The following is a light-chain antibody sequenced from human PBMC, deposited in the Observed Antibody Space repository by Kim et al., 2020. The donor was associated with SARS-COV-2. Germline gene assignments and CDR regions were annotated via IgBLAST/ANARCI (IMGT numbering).Light chain of an antibody. CDR2: GKN. CDR1: SLRSYY. CDR3: NSRDNSGFYV. Sequence: VALGQTVRITCKGDSLRSYYASWYQQKPGQAPLLVIYGKNNRPSGIPDRFSGSSSGNTASLTITGAQAEDEADYYCNSRDNSGFYVFGTGTKVTVL. J-gene: IGLJ1*01. V-gene: IGLV3-19*01.